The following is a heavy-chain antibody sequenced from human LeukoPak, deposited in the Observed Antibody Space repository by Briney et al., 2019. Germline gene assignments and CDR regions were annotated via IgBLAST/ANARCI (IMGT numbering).Heavy chain of an antibody. Sequence: PSETLSLTCTVSGGSISRNYWNWIRQPPGKGLEWIGNIYYSETTNYNPSLKSRVSISVDTSKNLLSLKLSSVTAADTAVYYCARLRDIVATYDAFDIWGQGTMVTVSS. V-gene: IGHV4-59*01. J-gene: IGHJ3*02. CDR2: IYYSETT. CDR3: ARLRDIVATYDAFDI. CDR1: GGSISRNY. D-gene: IGHD5-12*01.